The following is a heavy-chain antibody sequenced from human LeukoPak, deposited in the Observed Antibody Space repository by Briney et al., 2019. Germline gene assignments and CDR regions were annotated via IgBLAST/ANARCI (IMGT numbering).Heavy chain of an antibody. CDR3: ARDQSVGAYSSTWFDY. D-gene: IGHD6-13*01. J-gene: IGHJ5*01. CDR1: GYTFGNHG. Sequence: GASVKVSCKASGYTFGNHGISWVRQAPGQGLEWMGWISGYNGNTDYAQNFQGRVTMTTDTSTSTAYMELRSLRSDDTAIYYCARDQSVGAYSSTWFDYWGQGTLVTVSS. V-gene: IGHV1-18*01. CDR2: ISGYNGNT.